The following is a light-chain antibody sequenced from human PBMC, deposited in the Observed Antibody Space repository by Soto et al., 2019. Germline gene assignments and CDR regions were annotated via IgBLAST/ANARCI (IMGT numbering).Light chain of an antibody. Sequence: QSALTQPPSASGSPGQSVAISCTGTSSDVGATDYVSWYQQHSGKAPKLLLYEVNKRPSGVPDRFSGSKSGNTASLTVSARQADDEAYYYCISHAGASNVLGTGTKLAVL. CDR2: EVN. V-gene: IGLV2-8*01. CDR3: ISHAGASNV. J-gene: IGLJ1*01. CDR1: SSDVGATDY.